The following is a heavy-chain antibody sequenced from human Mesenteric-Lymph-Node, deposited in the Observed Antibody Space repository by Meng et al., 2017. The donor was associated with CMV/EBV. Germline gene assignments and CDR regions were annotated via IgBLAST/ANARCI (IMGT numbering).Heavy chain of an antibody. CDR1: GGSFSTYY. Sequence: SETLSLTCAVYGGSFSTYYWSWVRQPPGKGLEWTGEINHSGSTNYNPSLKSRVTLSVDTSKNQFFLKLSSVTAADTAVYYCAGANLVALGKFYYGMDVWGQGTTVTVSS. CDR3: AGANLVALGKFYYGMDV. V-gene: IGHV4-34*01. J-gene: IGHJ6*02. CDR2: INHSGST. D-gene: IGHD2-15*01.